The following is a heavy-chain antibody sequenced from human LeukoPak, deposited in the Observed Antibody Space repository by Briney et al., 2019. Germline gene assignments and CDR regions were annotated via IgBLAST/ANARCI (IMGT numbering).Heavy chain of an antibody. CDR2: IGISSSTI. J-gene: IGHJ4*02. D-gene: IGHD3-10*01. CDR1: GFTFSSYS. V-gene: IGHV3-48*01. CDR3: ARDRRGRSSYFDY. Sequence: GGSLRLSCAASGFTFSSYSMNWVRQAPGKGLEWVSYIGISSSTIDYADSVKGRFTISRDNAKNSLYLQMNSLRAEDTAVYYCARDRRGRSSYFDYWGQGTLVTVSS.